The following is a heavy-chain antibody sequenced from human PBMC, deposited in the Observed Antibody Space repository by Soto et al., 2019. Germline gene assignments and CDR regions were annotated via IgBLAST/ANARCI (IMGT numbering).Heavy chain of an antibody. D-gene: IGHD3-22*01. CDR3: ARDWSYDSSGNFDY. V-gene: IGHV3-30-3*01. CDR1: GFTFSSYA. CDR2: ISYDGSNK. Sequence: QVPLVESGGGVVQPGRSLRLSCAASGFTFSSYAMHWVRQAPGKGLEWVAVISYDGSNKYYADSVKGRFTISRDNSKNTLYLQMNSLRAEDTAVYYCARDWSYDSSGNFDYWGQGTLVTVSS. J-gene: IGHJ4*02.